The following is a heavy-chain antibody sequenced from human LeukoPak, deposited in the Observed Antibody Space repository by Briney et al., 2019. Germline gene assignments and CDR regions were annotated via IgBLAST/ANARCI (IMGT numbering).Heavy chain of an antibody. CDR3: ATVSPGHDYGGPELDY. V-gene: IGHV1-2*04. Sequence: ASVKVSCKASGYTFTGYYMHWVRQAPGQGLEWMGWINPNSGGTSYAQKFQGWVTMTRDTSISTAYMELSRLRSDDTAVYYCATVSPGHDYGGPELDYWGQGTLVTVSS. D-gene: IGHD4-23*01. J-gene: IGHJ4*02. CDR2: INPNSGGT. CDR1: GYTFTGYY.